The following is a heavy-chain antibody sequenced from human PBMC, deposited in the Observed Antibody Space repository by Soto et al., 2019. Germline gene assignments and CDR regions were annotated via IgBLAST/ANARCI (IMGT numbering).Heavy chain of an antibody. CDR3: AREIRYCSGGSCYQGGYYYYGMDV. CDR2: INADNGNT. CDR1: GYTFTSYD. D-gene: IGHD2-15*01. J-gene: IGHJ6*02. Sequence: ASVKVSCKAAGYTFTSYDMHWVRQAPGQRLEWMGWINADNGNTKYSQKFQGRVTITRDTSASTAYMELSSLRSEDTAVYYCAREIRYCSGGSCYQGGYYYYGMDVWGQGTTVTVSS. V-gene: IGHV1-3*01.